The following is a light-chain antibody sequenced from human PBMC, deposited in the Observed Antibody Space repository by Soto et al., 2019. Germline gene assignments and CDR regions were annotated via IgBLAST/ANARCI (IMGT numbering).Light chain of an antibody. CDR2: AAS. CDR3: QQLNNYPRT. V-gene: IGKV1-9*01. Sequence: GERVTITCRASQGISSYLAWYPQKPGKAPKLLIHAASTLQSGVPSRFSGSGSGTEFTLTISSLQPEDFATYYCQQLNNYPRTFGQGTKVDIK. J-gene: IGKJ1*01. CDR1: QGISSY.